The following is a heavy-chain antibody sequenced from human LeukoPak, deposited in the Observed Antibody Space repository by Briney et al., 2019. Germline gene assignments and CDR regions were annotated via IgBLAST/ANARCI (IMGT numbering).Heavy chain of an antibody. V-gene: IGHV3-21*01. CDR3: ARDTEPAAMVNWFDP. Sequence: GGSLRLSCAASGFTFSSYSMNWVRQAPGKGLEWVSSISSSSSYIYSADSEKGRFTISRANAKNSLYLQMNGLRAENTAVYYCARDTEPAAMVNWFDPWGQGTLVTVSS. J-gene: IGHJ5*02. D-gene: IGHD2-2*01. CDR1: GFTFSSYS. CDR2: ISSSSSYI.